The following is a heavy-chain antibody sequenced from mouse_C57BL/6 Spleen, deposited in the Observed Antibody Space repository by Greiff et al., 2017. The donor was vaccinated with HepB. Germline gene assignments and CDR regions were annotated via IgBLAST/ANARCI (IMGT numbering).Heavy chain of an antibody. V-gene: IGHV1-15*01. J-gene: IGHJ4*01. Sequence: VQLQQSGAELVRPGASVTLSCKASGYTFTDYEMHWVKQTPVHGLEWIGAIDPETGGTAYNQKFKGKAILTADQSSSTAYMELRSLTSEDSAVYYCTTLSNPYAMDYWGQGTSVTVSS. D-gene: IGHD2-5*01. CDR3: TTLSNPYAMDY. CDR1: GYTFTDYE. CDR2: IDPETGGT.